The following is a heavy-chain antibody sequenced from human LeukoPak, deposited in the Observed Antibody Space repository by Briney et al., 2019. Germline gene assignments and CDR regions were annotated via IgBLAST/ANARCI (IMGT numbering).Heavy chain of an antibody. Sequence: SETLSLTCTVSGDSISSTSYYWGWIRQPPGKGLEWIGNVYYSGSTYYNPSLKSRVTISVDTSKNQFSLKLSSVTAADTAVYYCARVPHKKYYYGSGRFHHDYWGQGTLVTVSS. V-gene: IGHV4-39*01. D-gene: IGHD3-10*01. CDR1: GDSISSTSYY. J-gene: IGHJ4*02. CDR2: VYYSGST. CDR3: ARVPHKKYYYGSGRFHHDY.